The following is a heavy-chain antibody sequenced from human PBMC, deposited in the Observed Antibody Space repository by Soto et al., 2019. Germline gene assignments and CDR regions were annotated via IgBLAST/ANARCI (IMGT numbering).Heavy chain of an antibody. J-gene: IGHJ5*02. CDR2: IYNSRTT. Sequence: QVQLQASGPGLVTPSQTLSVTCTVSGGSIGSDGYHWTWIRQHPGKDLEYIGYIYNSRTTFYTPSLKSRVTIAGDTDKNQFSLNLNSVPAADTAVYYCARGNGGYRFAPWGQGILVTVSS. CDR1: GGSIGSDGYH. CDR3: ARGNGGYRFAP. D-gene: IGHD5-18*01. V-gene: IGHV4-31*03.